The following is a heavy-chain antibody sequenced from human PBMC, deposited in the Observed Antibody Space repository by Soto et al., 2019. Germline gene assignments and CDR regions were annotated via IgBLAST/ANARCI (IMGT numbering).Heavy chain of an antibody. J-gene: IGHJ6*03. CDR1: GFTLSGYA. CDR3: ARRARQDFYYMDV. Sequence: SLRLSCAASGFTLSGYAMDWVRQAPGKGLEYVSGISSNGVGTYYANSVQGRFTISRDNSKNTVYLQMGSLRPEDMAVYYCARRARQDFYYMDVWGKGTTVTVSS. V-gene: IGHV3-64*01. D-gene: IGHD6-6*01. CDR2: ISSNGVGT.